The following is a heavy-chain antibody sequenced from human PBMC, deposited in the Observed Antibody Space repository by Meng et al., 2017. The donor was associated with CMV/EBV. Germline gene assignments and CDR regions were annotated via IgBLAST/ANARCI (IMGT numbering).Heavy chain of an antibody. V-gene: IGHV3-9*01. CDR3: AKVHPSGGSYYVGPVDY. Sequence: GGSLRLSCAASGFTFDDYAMHWVRQGPGKGLEWVSGISWNSGFIGYADSVRGRFTISRDNAKSSLYLQTNSLRAEDTALYYCAKVHPSGGSYYVGPVDYWGQGTLVTVSS. CDR1: GFTFDDYA. J-gene: IGHJ4*02. D-gene: IGHD1-26*01. CDR2: ISWNSGFI.